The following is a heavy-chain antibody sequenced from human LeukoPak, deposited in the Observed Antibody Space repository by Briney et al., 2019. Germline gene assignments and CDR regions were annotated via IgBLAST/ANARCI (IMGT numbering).Heavy chain of an antibody. V-gene: IGHV3-48*02. CDR1: GFTFSGYS. D-gene: IGHD6-19*01. CDR2: ISRSGRTI. J-gene: IGHJ4*02. CDR3: ARDSGSGWSHDY. Sequence: PGGSLRLSCAASGFTFSGYSMNWVRQAPGKGLEWGSYISRSGRTIYYADSVKGQFTISRDNAKNSLYLQMNSLRDEDTAVYYCARDSGSGWSHDYWGQGTLVTVTS.